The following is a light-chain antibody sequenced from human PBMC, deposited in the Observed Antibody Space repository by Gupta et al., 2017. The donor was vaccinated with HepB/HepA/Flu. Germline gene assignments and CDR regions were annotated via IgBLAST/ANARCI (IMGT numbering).Light chain of an antibody. Sequence: DIVMIQSPLSLSVTPGEPASISCRSIHSLLHDTVYNYSDWSLQTPGQSPQLLIYGGSKRASGVADRFSGSGAGTDFTMKISRVEAEDVGVYCCMQDRQSLTFGGGTRLEIK. CDR1: HSLLHDTVYNY. CDR2: GGS. V-gene: IGKV2-28*01. CDR3: MQDRQSLT. J-gene: IGKJ4*01.